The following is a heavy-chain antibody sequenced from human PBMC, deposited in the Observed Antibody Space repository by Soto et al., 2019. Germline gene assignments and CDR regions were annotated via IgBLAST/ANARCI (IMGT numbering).Heavy chain of an antibody. J-gene: IGHJ5*02. CDR2: MYHSGTS. CDR3: ARAQFYSGSGNYNNLMFDA. V-gene: IGHV4-30-2*01. D-gene: IGHD3-10*01. Sequence: SETLSLTCAVSGGSIGGVGYSWSWIRQPPGGGLEWIGYMYHSGTSLKSPSLKTRLTMSLDMSKNQFSLTLNSMTAADTAVYYCARAQFYSGSGNYNNLMFDAWGQGIQVIVS. CDR1: GGSIGGVGYS.